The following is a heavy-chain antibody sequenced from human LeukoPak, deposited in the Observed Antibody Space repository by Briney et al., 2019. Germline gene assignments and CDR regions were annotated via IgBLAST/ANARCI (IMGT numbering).Heavy chain of an antibody. J-gene: IGHJ4*02. D-gene: IGHD3-22*01. Sequence: PGGSLRLSCAASGFTFSSYAMNWVRPSPGKGLEWISHIFPSGDSPYYAHSVRGRFTVARDNSKSTLYLQMHSLRAEDTAVYYCARGADYYDSTTSFSYYFDYWGQGTQVTVSS. CDR1: GFTFSSYA. V-gene: IGHV3-23*01. CDR2: IFPSGDSP. CDR3: ARGADYYDSTTSFSYYFDY.